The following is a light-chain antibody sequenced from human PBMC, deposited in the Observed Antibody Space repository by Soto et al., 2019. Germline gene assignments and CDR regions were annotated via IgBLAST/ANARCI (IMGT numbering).Light chain of an antibody. CDR1: SSDVGGYNY. CDR3: SSYTSFSTYV. J-gene: IGLJ1*01. CDR2: EVS. V-gene: IGLV2-14*01. Sequence: QSALTQPASVPGSPGQSITISCTGTSSDVGGYNYVSWYQQHPGKAPKLMIYEVSNRPSGVSNRFSGSKSDNTASLTISGLQAEDEADYYCSSYTSFSTYVFGTGTKVTVL.